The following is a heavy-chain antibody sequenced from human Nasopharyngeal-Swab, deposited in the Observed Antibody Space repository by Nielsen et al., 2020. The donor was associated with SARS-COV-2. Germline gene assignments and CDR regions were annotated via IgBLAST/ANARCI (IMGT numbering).Heavy chain of an antibody. J-gene: IGHJ4*02. CDR3: AKPLSGYYYGGYFDY. Sequence: GESLKISCAASGFTFSSYAMSWVRQAPGKGLEWVSAISGSGGSTYYADSVKGRFTISRDNSKNTLYLQMNSLRAEDTAVYYCAKPLSGYYYGGYFDYWGQGTLVTVSS. CDR1: GFTFSSYA. D-gene: IGHD3-22*01. V-gene: IGHV3-23*01. CDR2: ISGSGGST.